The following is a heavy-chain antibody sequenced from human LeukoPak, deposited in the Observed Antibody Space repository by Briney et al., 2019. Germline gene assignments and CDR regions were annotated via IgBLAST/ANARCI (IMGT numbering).Heavy chain of an antibody. D-gene: IGHD4-23*01. CDR3: ARVGWDLPIDY. CDR1: RNTFTGHY. J-gene: IGHJ4*02. V-gene: IGHV1-2*02. CDR2: SNPYSGDT. Sequence: ASVKVSCKASRNTFTGHYIHWVRRAPGQGLEWMGWSNPYSGDTNCAQKFQGRVTMTRDMSISTVYMDLSRLRSDDSAVYYCARVGWDLPIDYWGQGSLVTVSS.